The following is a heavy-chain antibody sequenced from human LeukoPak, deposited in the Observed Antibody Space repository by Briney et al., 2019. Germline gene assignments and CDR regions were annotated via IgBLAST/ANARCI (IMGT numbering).Heavy chain of an antibody. Sequence: PGRSLRLSCAASGFTFDDYAMHWVRQAPGKGLERVSGISWNSGSIGYADSVKGRFTISRDNAKNSLYLQMNSLRAEDTALYYCAKDRHWGQGTLVTVSS. CDR3: AKDRH. CDR1: GFTFDDYA. V-gene: IGHV3-9*01. J-gene: IGHJ4*02. CDR2: ISWNSGSI.